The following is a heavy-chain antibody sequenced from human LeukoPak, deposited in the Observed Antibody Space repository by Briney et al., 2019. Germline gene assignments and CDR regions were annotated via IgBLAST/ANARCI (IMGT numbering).Heavy chain of an antibody. D-gene: IGHD3-22*01. CDR1: GGSIISTNW. V-gene: IGHV4-4*02. CDR2: IYHSGTT. Sequence: PSETLSLTCAVSGGSIISTNWGNGVRQPPGKGLEWIGEIYHSGTTTYNASLKSRVTMSVDKLKNQFPLKLSSVTAADTAVYYCARWAYSYDNSGSISGAHDHWGQGTLVTVSS. J-gene: IGHJ4*02. CDR3: ARWAYSYDNSGSISGAHDH.